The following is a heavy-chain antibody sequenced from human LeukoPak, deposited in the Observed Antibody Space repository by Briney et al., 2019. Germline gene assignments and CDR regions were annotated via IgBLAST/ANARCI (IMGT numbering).Heavy chain of an antibody. CDR1: GGSISSGGYY. V-gene: IGHV4-30-2*01. CDR2: IYHSGST. D-gene: IGHD2-2*01. J-gene: IGHJ3*02. Sequence: SETLSLTCTVSGGSISSGGYYWSWIRQPPGKGLEWIGYIYHSGSTYYNPSLKSRVTISVDRSKNQFSLKLSSVTAADTAVYYCARDRAQLLFWGVGDAFDIWGQGTMVTVSS. CDR3: ARDRAQLLFWGVGDAFDI.